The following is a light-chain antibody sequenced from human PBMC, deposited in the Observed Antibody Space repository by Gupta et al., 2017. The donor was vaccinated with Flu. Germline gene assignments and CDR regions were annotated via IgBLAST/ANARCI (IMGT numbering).Light chain of an antibody. J-gene: IGKJ1*01. CDR3: QQRSNWPS. CDR2: DAS. V-gene: IGKV3-11*01. Sequence: PGERATLSCRASQSVSSYLAWYQQKPGQAPRLLIYDASNRATGIPARFSGSGSGTDFTLTISSLEPEDFAVYYCQQRSNWPSFGQGTKVEIK. CDR1: QSVSSY.